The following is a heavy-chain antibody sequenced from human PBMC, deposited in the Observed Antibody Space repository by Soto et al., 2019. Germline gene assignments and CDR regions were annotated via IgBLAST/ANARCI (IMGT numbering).Heavy chain of an antibody. V-gene: IGHV4-39*01. Sequence: QLQLQESGPGLVKPSETLSLTCTVSGGSISSSSYYWGWIRQPPGKGLEGIGSIYYSGRTYYNPSLKSRVTISVVTSKNPFTLKLSSEPTADAAVYYSARHQEGVSSSRWYCPTHTYYYYYGMDVWGQGTTVTVSS. CDR2: IYYSGRT. CDR1: GGSISSSSYY. CDR3: ARHQEGVSSSRWYCPTHTYYYYYGMDV. J-gene: IGHJ6*02. D-gene: IGHD6-13*01.